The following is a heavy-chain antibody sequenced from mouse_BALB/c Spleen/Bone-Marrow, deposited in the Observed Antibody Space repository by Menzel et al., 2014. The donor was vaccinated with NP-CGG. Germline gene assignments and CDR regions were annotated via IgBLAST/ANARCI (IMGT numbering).Heavy chain of an antibody. Sequence: ESGPGLAKPSQSLSLACTVTGYSITSDYAWNWIRQFPGNKLEWMGYISYSGSTSYNPSLKSRISFTRDTSKNQFFLQLNSVTTEDTATYYCARYDYDVGYFDYWGQGTTLTVSS. D-gene: IGHD2-4*01. J-gene: IGHJ2*01. CDR3: ARYDYDVGYFDY. CDR2: ISYSGST. V-gene: IGHV3-2*02. CDR1: GYSITSDYA.